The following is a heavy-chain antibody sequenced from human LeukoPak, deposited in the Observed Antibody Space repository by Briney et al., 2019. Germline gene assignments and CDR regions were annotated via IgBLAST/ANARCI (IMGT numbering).Heavy chain of an antibody. Sequence: PSETLSLTCAVYGRSFSGYYWSLIRQPPGKGLEWIGEINHSGSTNYNPSLKSRVTISVDTSKNQFSLKLSSVTAADTAVYYCARSRGTYYYDSSGYYLDYWGQGTLVTVSS. V-gene: IGHV4-34*01. CDR1: GRSFSGYY. J-gene: IGHJ4*02. D-gene: IGHD3-22*01. CDR3: ARSRGTYYYDSSGYYLDY. CDR2: INHSGST.